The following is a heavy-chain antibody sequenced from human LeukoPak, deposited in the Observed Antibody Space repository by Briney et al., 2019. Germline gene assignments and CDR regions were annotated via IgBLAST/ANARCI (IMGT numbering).Heavy chain of an antibody. V-gene: IGHV1-2*06. Sequence: ASVKVSCKASGYTFTGYYMHWVRQAPGQGLEWMGRINPNSGGTNYAQKFQGRVTMTRDTSISTAYMELSRLRSDDTAVYYCARDGYSSGWSNWFDPWGQGTLVTVSS. CDR1: GYTFTGYY. D-gene: IGHD6-19*01. CDR2: INPNSGGT. CDR3: ARDGYSSGWSNWFDP. J-gene: IGHJ5*02.